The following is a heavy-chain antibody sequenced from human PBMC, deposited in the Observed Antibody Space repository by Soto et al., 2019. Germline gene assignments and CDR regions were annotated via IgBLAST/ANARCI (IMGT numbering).Heavy chain of an antibody. CDR2: INPSGGST. D-gene: IGHD3-22*01. V-gene: IGHV1-46*01. J-gene: IGHJ4*02. CDR1: GYTVTSYY. Sequence: ASVKVSCKASGYTVTSYYMHWVRQAPGQGLEWMVIINPSGGSTTYAQKFQGRLTMTRDTSTSTVYMELSSLRSEDTAVYYCAAYPHYYDSSGYYPHANFDYWGQGTLVTVSS. CDR3: AAYPHYYDSSGYYPHANFDY.